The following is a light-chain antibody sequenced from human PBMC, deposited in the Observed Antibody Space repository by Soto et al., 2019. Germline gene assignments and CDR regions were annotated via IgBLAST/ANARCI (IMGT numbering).Light chain of an antibody. CDR1: YSNIGTNT. CDR2: NEN. CDR3: AAWDGSLNVVL. Sequence: QSVLTQPTSASGTPGQRVTISCSGSYSNIGTNTVNWYQQLPGAAPKLLIYNENQRPSGVPDRFSGSKSGTSASLAIGGLQSEDEADYYCAAWDGSLNVVLFGGGTQLTVL. V-gene: IGLV1-44*01. J-gene: IGLJ3*02.